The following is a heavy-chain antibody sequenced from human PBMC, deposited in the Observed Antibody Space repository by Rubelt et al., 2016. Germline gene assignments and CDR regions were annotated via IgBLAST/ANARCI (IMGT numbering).Heavy chain of an antibody. D-gene: IGHD6-13*01. Sequence: QVQLQESGPGLVKPSGTLSLTCAVSGGSISSSNWWSWVRQPPGKGLEWIGEIYHSGSTNYNPSLKSRVTISVDKSKNQFSLKRSAVTAADTAVYYCARVGDSSSCDYFDYWGQGTLVTGSS. J-gene: IGHJ4*02. CDR3: ARVGDSSSCDYFDY. CDR2: IYHSGST. CDR1: GGSISSSNW. V-gene: IGHV4-4*02.